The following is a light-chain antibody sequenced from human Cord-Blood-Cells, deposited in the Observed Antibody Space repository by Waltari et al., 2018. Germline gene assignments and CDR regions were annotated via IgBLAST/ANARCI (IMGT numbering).Light chain of an antibody. J-gene: IGKJ3*01. CDR1: QSVSSY. CDR3: QQRSNWGFT. Sequence: EIVLTQSPATLSLSPGERATISCRASQSVSSYLAWYQQKPGQAPRLLIYDASNRATGIPARFSGSGSGTDFTLTISSLAPEDFAVYYCQQRSNWGFTFGPGTKVDIK. V-gene: IGKV3-11*01. CDR2: DAS.